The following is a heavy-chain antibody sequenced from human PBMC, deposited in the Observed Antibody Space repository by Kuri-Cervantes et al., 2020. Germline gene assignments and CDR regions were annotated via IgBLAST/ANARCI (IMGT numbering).Heavy chain of an antibody. CDR1: GFTVSSNY. D-gene: IGHD3-10*01. V-gene: IGHV3-33*03. J-gene: IGHJ6*02. CDR2: IWYDGSNK. Sequence: GESLKISCAASGFTVSSNYMNWVRQAPGKGLEWVAVIWYDGSNKYYADSVKGRFTISRDNAKNSLYLQMNSLRAEDTAVYYCATEHRLLWFGELSRYYYYGMDVWGQGTTVTVSS. CDR3: ATEHRLLWFGELSRYYYYGMDV.